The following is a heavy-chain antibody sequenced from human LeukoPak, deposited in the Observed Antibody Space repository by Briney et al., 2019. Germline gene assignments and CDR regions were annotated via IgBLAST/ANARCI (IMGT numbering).Heavy chain of an antibody. Sequence: PSETLSLTCTVAGFSISKGFYCGWVRPPPGEGLEFIATIYHDGTSHYNPSLESRATISVDTSRNQFSLNLASVTAADTAVYYCARDVSWDESFQRWGQGTLVTVSS. V-gene: IGHV4-38-2*02. CDR2: IYHDGTS. D-gene: IGHD1-26*01. CDR3: ARDVSWDESFQR. CDR1: GFSISKGFY. J-gene: IGHJ1*01.